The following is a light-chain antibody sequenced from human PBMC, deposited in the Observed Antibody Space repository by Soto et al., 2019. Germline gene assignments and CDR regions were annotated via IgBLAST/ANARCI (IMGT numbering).Light chain of an antibody. J-gene: IGLJ3*02. CDR1: SGSIGSNY. CDR2: EDN. Sequence: NFMLTQPHSASESPGKTVTISCTRSSGSIGSNYVQWYQQRPGSSPTTVIYEDNQRPSGVPDRFSGSIDSSSNSASLTISGLKTEDEADYYCQSYDSSNWVFGGGTKLTVL. CDR3: QSYDSSNWV. V-gene: IGLV6-57*01.